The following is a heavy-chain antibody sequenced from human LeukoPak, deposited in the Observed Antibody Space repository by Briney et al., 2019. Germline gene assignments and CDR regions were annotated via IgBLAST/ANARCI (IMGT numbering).Heavy chain of an antibody. D-gene: IGHD5-24*01. Sequence: SQALSLTCAISGDSVSSNSATWDWIRQSPSRGLEWLGRTYYRSKWYNDYAVSVKSRITINPDTSKNQFSLQLNSVTPEDTAVYYCARGGQGDGYSADEAFDFWGQGTMVTVS. V-gene: IGHV6-1*01. CDR3: ARGGQGDGYSADEAFDF. CDR2: TYYRSKWYN. J-gene: IGHJ3*01. CDR1: GDSVSSNSAT.